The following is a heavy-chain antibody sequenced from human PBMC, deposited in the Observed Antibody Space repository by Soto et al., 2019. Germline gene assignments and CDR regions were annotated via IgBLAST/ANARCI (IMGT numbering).Heavy chain of an antibody. Sequence: QVQLVESGGGVVQPGRSLRLSCAASGFTFSSYGMHWVRQAPGKGLEWVAIISLDGSHKHYADSVKGRFTISRDNSKNTLYLQMNSLRAGDTAVYYCAKPGQLGSYFDYWGQGTLVTVSS. CDR2: ISLDGSHK. V-gene: IGHV3-30*18. CDR3: AKPGQLGSYFDY. CDR1: GFTFSSYG. D-gene: IGHD6-13*01. J-gene: IGHJ4*02.